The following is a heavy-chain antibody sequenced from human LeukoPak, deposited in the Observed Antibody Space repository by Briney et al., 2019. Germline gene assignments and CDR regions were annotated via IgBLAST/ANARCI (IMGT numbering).Heavy chain of an antibody. J-gene: IGHJ3*02. V-gene: IGHV3-74*01. Sequence: PGGSLRLSCAASGFTFSSYWMHWVRQAPGKGLVWVSRINPDGTTTSYADSVKGRFTISRDNAKNTLYLQMNSLRAEDTAVYYCARGPSIAARYDAFDIWGQGTMVTVSS. CDR3: ARGPSIAARYDAFDI. D-gene: IGHD6-6*01. CDR2: INPDGTTT. CDR1: GFTFSSYW.